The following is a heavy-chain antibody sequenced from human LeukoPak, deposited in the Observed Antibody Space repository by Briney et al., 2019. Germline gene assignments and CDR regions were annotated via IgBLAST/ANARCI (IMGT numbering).Heavy chain of an antibody. CDR3: AKEGVVVAAGFYFDY. Sequence: GGSLRLSCAASGSTFSSYGMHWVRQAPGKGLEWVAVISYDGSNKHYADSVKGRFTISRDNSKNTLYLQMNSLRAEDTAVYYCAKEGVVVAAGFYFDYWGQGTLVTVSS. CDR2: ISYDGSNK. J-gene: IGHJ4*02. CDR1: GSTFSSYG. V-gene: IGHV3-30*18. D-gene: IGHD2-15*01.